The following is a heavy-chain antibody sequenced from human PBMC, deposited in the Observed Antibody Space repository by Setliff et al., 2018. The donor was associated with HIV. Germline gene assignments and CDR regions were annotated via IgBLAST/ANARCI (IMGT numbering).Heavy chain of an antibody. CDR1: GYSISSGYY. J-gene: IGHJ4*02. D-gene: IGHD5-18*01. Sequence: NPSETLSLTCAVSGYSISSGYYWSWIRQYPGKGLEWIGYIDYSGSAYYNPSLKRRITISRDTSKNQFSLKMNSVTAADTAVYYCAREGKTALVTKYFDYWGQGTLVTVSS. CDR2: IDYSGSA. V-gene: IGHV4-31*11. CDR3: AREGKTALVTKYFDY.